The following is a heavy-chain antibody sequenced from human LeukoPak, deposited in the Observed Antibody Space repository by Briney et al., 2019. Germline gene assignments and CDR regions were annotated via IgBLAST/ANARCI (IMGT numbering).Heavy chain of an antibody. V-gene: IGHV3-21*01. CDR3: ARYYYGSGSHYYYMDV. Sequence: PGGSLRLSCAASGFTFSSYSMNWVRQAPGKGLEWVSSISSSSSYIYYADSVKGRFTISRDNAKNSLYLQMNSLRAEDTAVYYCARYYYGSGSHYYYMDVWGKGTTVTVSS. CDR1: GFTFSSYS. CDR2: ISSSSSYI. J-gene: IGHJ6*03. D-gene: IGHD3-10*01.